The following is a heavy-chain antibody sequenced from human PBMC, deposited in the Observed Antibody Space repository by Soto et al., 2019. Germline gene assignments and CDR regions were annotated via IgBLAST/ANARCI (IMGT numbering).Heavy chain of an antibody. V-gene: IGHV4-39*01. J-gene: IGHJ5*02. Sequence: SETLSLTCTVSGGSISSSSYCWGWIRQPPGKGLEWIGSIYYSGSTYYNPSLKSRVTISVDTSKNQFSLKLSSVTAADTAVYYCASDIVVVPAARFDPWGQGTLVTVSS. CDR1: GGSISSSSYC. CDR2: IYYSGST. CDR3: ASDIVVVPAARFDP. D-gene: IGHD2-2*01.